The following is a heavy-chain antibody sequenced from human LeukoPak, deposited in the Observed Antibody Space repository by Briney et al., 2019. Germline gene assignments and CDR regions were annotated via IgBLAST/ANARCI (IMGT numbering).Heavy chain of an antibody. J-gene: IGHJ3*02. V-gene: IGHV4-34*01. Sequence: SETLSLTCAVYGGSFSDHYWSWIRQTPGKGLEWIGEINYSGSTNYNPSLKSRVTISVDTSKNQFSLKLSSVTAADTAVYYCARRYRGGYYYVAAFDIWGQGTMVTVSS. CDR1: GGSFSDHY. CDR2: INYSGST. CDR3: ARRYRGGYYYVAAFDI. D-gene: IGHD3-22*01.